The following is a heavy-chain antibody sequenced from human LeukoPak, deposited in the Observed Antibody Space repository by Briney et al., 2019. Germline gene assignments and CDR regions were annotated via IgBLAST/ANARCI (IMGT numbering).Heavy chain of an antibody. CDR1: GFTFSSYG. V-gene: IGHV3-33*01. D-gene: IGHD4-17*01. CDR3: ARVKTTVTGGVDV. Sequence: GGSLRLSCAASGFTFSSYGMHWVRQAPGKGLEWVSVVWYDGSNIYYADSVKGRFTISRDNSKNTLYLQMNSLRVEDTAVYYCARVKTTVTGGVDVWGQGTTVTVSS. J-gene: IGHJ6*02. CDR2: VWYDGSNI.